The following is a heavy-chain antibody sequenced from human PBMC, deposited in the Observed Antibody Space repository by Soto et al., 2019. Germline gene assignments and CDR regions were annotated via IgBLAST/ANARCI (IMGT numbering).Heavy chain of an antibody. CDR2: INVNIGST. J-gene: IGHJ6*02. CDR1: GFNISSSA. CDR3: ARDGSDYYDIYYYYGMDV. V-gene: IGHV3-23*01. D-gene: IGHD3-22*01. Sequence: GGSLRLSCAASGFNISSSAMGWVRQAPGKGLEWVSLINVNIGSTLYADSVKGRFTISRDNAKNSLYLQMNSLRAEDTAVYYCARDGSDYYDIYYYYGMDVWGQGTTVTVSS.